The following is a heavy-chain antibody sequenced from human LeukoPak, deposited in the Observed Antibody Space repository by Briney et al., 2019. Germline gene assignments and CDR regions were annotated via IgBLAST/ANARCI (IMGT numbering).Heavy chain of an antibody. V-gene: IGHV4-4*09. CDR1: GGSISSYY. J-gene: IGHJ5*02. Sequence: SETLSLTCTVSGGSISSYYWSWIRQPPGKGLEWIGYIHTSGGTNYNPSLKSRVTISIDTSKNQFSLKLSSVTAADTAVYYCASYQQLVPGWFDPWGQGTLVTVSS. D-gene: IGHD6-13*01. CDR3: ASYQQLVPGWFDP. CDR2: IHTSGGT.